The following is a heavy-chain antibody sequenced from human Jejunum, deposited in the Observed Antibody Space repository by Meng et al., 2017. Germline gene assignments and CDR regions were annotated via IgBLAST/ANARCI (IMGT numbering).Heavy chain of an antibody. V-gene: IGHV4-4*02. D-gene: IGHD2-15*01. CDR1: GGSISSSNR. J-gene: IGHJ4*02. Sequence: QLQLQESGPGLVKPSGTLSLTCGVYGGSISSSNRWSWVRQSPGKGLEWIGEMYHGGDTNYNPSLETRVTISTDTSRNEFSLKLRSVTAADTAVYYCARDWGCRDGSCFSGLLEYWGQGILVTVSS. CDR2: MYHGGDT. CDR3: ARDWGCRDGSCFSGLLEY.